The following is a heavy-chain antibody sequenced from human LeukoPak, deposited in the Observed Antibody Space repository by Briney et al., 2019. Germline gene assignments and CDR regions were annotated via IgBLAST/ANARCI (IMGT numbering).Heavy chain of an antibody. CDR2: INDSGST. CDR1: GESFSGYY. CDR3: ARDKHYDYVGGSYRSFDY. Sequence: SETLSLTCAVYGESFSGYYWSWIRQPPGKGLEWIGEINDSGSTNYNPSLKSRVTVSVDTSKNQFSLRLSSVPAADTAVYYCARDKHYDYVGGSYRSFDYWGQGTLVTVSS. J-gene: IGHJ4*02. V-gene: IGHV4-34*01. D-gene: IGHD3-16*02.